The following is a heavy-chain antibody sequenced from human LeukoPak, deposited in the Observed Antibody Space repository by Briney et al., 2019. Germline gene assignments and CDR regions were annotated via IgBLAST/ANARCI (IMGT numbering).Heavy chain of an antibody. CDR3: AIDRYSGSTRQSYYGMDV. V-gene: IGHV4-39*01. Sequence: KPSETLSLTCTVSGGSISSSSYYWGWIRQPPGQGLEWIGSIYYSGSTYYNPSLKSRVTISVDTSKNQFSLKLSSVTAADTAVYYCAIDRYSGSTRQSYYGMDVWGQGTTVTVSS. D-gene: IGHD2-2*01. CDR1: GGSISSSSYY. J-gene: IGHJ6*02. CDR2: IYYSGST.